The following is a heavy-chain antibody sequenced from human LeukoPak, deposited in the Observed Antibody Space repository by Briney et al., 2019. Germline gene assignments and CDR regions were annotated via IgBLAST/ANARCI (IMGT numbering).Heavy chain of an antibody. J-gene: IGHJ4*02. Sequence: GGSLRLSCAASRFTFTSYWMTWVRQAPGKGLEWVANIKQDGSEKYYVDSVKGRFIISRDNAKDSLYLQMNSLRVEDTAVYYCLRGDRRDYWGQGTLVTVSS. V-gene: IGHV3-7*01. CDR2: IKQDGSEK. CDR3: LRGDRRDY. CDR1: RFTFTSYW.